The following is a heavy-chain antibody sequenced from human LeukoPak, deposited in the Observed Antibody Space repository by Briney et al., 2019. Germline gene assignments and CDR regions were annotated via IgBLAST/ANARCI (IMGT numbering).Heavy chain of an antibody. V-gene: IGHV3-23*01. CDR2: ITGSGDIT. CDR3: ARDVGEYCSSTNCYASHY. Sequence: GGSLRLSCAASGFMFRSYGMNWVRQAPGKGLEWVSGITGSGDITYYADSVKGQFTISRDNSKNTPYLQMNSLRAEDTAVYYCARDVGEYCSSTNCYASHYWGQGTLVTVSS. CDR1: GFMFRSYG. J-gene: IGHJ4*02. D-gene: IGHD2-2*01.